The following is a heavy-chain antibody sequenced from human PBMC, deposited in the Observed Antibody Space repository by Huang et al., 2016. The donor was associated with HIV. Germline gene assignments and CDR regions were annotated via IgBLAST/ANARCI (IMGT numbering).Heavy chain of an antibody. D-gene: IGHD3-9*01. V-gene: IGHV4-34*01. CDR3: VRGPRYVSADWYARLRNYWFFDL. Sequence: QPQLQQWGAGLLKPSETLSLTCAVYGGSFTNYYWGWIRPPPGKALEWIGEINNGGRTNDRPCLKSRVTISLDTSKNQVSLKPTSVSAADTAVYYCVRGPRYVSADWYARLRNYWFFDLWGRGSLVSVSS. CDR1: GGSFTNYY. J-gene: IGHJ2*01. CDR2: INNGGRT.